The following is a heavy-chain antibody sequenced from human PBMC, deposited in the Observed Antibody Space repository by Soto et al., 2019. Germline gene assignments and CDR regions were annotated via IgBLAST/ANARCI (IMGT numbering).Heavy chain of an antibody. CDR2: IYYSGST. V-gene: IGHV4-59*01. Sequence: SETLSRTCTVSAGSISSYYWSWIRQPPGKGLEWIGYIYYSGSTNYNPSLKSRVTISVDTSKNQFSLKLSSVTAADTAVYYCARRYGGNFDYWGQGTLVIVSS. D-gene: IGHD3-16*01. CDR1: AGSISSYY. J-gene: IGHJ4*02. CDR3: ARRYGGNFDY.